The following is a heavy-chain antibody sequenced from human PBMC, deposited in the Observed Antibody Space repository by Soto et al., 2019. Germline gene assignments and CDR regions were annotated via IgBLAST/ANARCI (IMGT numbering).Heavy chain of an antibody. CDR2: IYYSGST. D-gene: IGHD5-18*01. V-gene: IGHV4-59*01. J-gene: IGHJ6*02. Sequence: SETLSLTCTVSGGSISSYYWSWIRQPPGKGLEWIGYIYYSGSTNYNPSLKSRVTISVDTSKNQFSLKLSSVTAADTAVYYCARGGYSYGYYYYGMDVWGQGTTVTVSS. CDR3: ARGGYSYGYYYYGMDV. CDR1: GGSISSYY.